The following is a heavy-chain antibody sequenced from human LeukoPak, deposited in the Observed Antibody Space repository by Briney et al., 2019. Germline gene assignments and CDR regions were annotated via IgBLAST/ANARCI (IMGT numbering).Heavy chain of an antibody. J-gene: IGHJ4*02. CDR1: GFSFSSYA. D-gene: IGHD3-16*01. V-gene: IGHV3-23*01. CDR3: AKARGSADLLEY. Sequence: GGSLRLSCAASGFSFSSYAMNWVRQAPGKGLEWVSTITGSGGSTYDADSVKGRFTISRDNSKNTLYLQMNSLRAEDTAVYYCAKARGSADLLEYWGQGTLVTVSS. CDR2: ITGSGGST.